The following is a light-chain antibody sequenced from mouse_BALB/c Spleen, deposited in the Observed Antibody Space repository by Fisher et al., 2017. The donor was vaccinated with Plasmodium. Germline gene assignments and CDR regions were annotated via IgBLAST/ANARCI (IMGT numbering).Light chain of an antibody. CDR1: QSLLDSDGKTY. J-gene: IGKJ5*01. V-gene: IGKV1-135*01. Sequence: VLTQTPLTLSVTIGQAASISCKSSQSLLDSDGKTYLNWLLQRPGQSPKRLISLVSKLDSGVPDRFTGSGSGTDFTLSINSVETEDFGMYFCQHSNSWPLTFGAGTKLELK. CDR2: LVS. CDR3: QHSNSWPLT.